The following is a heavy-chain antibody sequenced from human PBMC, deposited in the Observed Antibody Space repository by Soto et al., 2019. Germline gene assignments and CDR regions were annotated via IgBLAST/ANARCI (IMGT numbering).Heavy chain of an antibody. V-gene: IGHV3-74*01. D-gene: IGHD3-10*01. J-gene: IGHJ3*02. Sequence: GSLRLSCAGSGYNFGGFWMHWVRQAPGKGLVWVSRIDNGGTNTVYADAVKGRFTISRGNAKNTLYLQMNSLRAEDTAVYYCAKDRGRPDAFNIWGQGTMVTVSS. CDR1: GYNFGGFW. CDR2: IDNGGTNT. CDR3: AKDRGRPDAFNI.